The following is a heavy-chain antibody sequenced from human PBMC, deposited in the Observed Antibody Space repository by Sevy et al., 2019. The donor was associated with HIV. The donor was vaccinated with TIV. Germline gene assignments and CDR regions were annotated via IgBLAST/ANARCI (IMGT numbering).Heavy chain of an antibody. CDR3: ARLVPYYYYMDV. V-gene: IGHV4-38-2*01. D-gene: IGHD2-8*02. Sequence: SETLSLTCAVSGYSMSSGYYWGWIRQPPGKGLEWIGSIYHSGSTYYNPSLKSRVTISVDTSKNQFSLKLSSVTAADTAVYYCARLVPYYYYMDVWGKGTTVTVSS. CDR2: IYHSGST. J-gene: IGHJ6*03. CDR1: GYSMSSGYY.